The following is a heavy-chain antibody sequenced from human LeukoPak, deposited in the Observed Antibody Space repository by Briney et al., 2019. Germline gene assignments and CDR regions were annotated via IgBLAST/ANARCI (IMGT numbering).Heavy chain of an antibody. J-gene: IGHJ4*02. D-gene: IGHD1-26*01. CDR2: ISGSGDST. CDR1: GFTFINYG. CDR3: ANYRLVGAHLDD. V-gene: IGHV3-23*01. Sequence: GGSLRLSCAASGFTFINYGMSWVRQAPGKGLEWVSAISGSGDSTYYADSVKGRFTISRHNSEYTLFLQMNSLRAEDTAIYYCANYRLVGAHLDDWGQGTLVTVSS.